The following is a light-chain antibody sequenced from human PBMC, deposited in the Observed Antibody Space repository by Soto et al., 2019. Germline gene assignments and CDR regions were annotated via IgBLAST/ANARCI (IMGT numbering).Light chain of an antibody. V-gene: IGKV1-39*01. Sequence: DIQMTQSPSSLSASVGDRVTITCRASESISSYLNWYQQNPGKAPQLRIYAASSLQSGVPSRFSGSGSGTDFTLTIRSLQPEDFATYYCQQSYSTPQLTFGGGTKVEIK. J-gene: IGKJ4*01. CDR3: QQSYSTPQLT. CDR1: ESISSY. CDR2: AAS.